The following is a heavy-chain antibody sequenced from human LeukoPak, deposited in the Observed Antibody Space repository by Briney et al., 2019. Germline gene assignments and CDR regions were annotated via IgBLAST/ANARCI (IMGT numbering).Heavy chain of an antibody. V-gene: IGHV1-58*01. CDR1: GFTFTSSA. Sequence: SVKVSCKASGFTFTSSAVQWVRQARGQRLEWIGWIVVGSGNTNYAQKFQERVTITRDMSTSTAYMELSSLRSEDTAVYYCAGIKTGYSSYYGMDVLGPRDHGHRLL. J-gene: IGHJ6*02. CDR2: IVVGSGNT. CDR3: AGIKTGYSSYYGMDV. D-gene: IGHD6-19*01.